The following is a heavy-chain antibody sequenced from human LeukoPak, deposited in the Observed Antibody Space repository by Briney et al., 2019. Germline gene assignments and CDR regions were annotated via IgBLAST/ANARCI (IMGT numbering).Heavy chain of an antibody. V-gene: IGHV4-59*01. CDR2: MYYSGVT. CDR1: GASMTNYY. CDR3: ARAWGSYRYVFDY. D-gene: IGHD3-16*02. J-gene: IGHJ4*02. Sequence: SETLSLTCTVSGASMTNYYWSWIRQPPGKGLEWIGYMYYSGVTNYNPSLKSRVTISVDTSKNEFSLKLSSVTAADTAIYYCARAWGSYRYVFDYWGQGTLVTVSS.